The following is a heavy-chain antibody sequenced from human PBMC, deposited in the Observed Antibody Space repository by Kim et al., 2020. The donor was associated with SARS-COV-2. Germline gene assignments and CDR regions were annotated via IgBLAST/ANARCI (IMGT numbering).Heavy chain of an antibody. CDR1: GFTFSIYS. J-gene: IGHJ4*02. D-gene: IGHD2-8*01. CDR2: ISASSSSK. V-gene: IGHV3-21*01. CDR3: ARGPNCLNVICKWKGIDW. Sequence: GGSLRLSCAASGFTFSIYSLNWVRQAPGKGLEWVSYISASSSSKHYADSVKGRFTISRDNAKNALFLQMNNLRPEDTAVYYCARGPNCLNVICKWKGIDWWGRGTLVTVSS.